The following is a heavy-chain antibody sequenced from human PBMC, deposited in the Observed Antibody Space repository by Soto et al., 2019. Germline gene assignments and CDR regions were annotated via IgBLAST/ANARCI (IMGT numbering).Heavy chain of an antibody. Sequence: EMQVLESGGGLVQPGGSLRLSCEASGFTLRSYGMTWVRQAPGKRLEWVSRISDTGDSLEYGDSVKGRFTIGRDTSRNTLYLQMNSLRPEDTAVYYCAKGTGAAADNNWFDVWGQGTLVTVSS. D-gene: IGHD6-13*01. CDR1: GFTLRSYG. J-gene: IGHJ5*02. CDR2: ISDTGDSL. CDR3: AKGTGAAADNNWFDV. V-gene: IGHV3-23*01.